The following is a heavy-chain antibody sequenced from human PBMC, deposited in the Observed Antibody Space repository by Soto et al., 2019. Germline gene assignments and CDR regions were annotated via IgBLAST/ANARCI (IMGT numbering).Heavy chain of an antibody. CDR2: INPSGGST. Sequence: ASVKVSCKASGYTFTSYYMHWVRQAPGQGLEWMGIINPSGGSTSYAQKFQGRVTMTRDTSTSTVYMELSSLRSEDTAVYYCARGSGSYSYPLGAFDIWGQETIVTVS. CDR3: ARGSGSYSYPLGAFDI. V-gene: IGHV1-46*03. D-gene: IGHD3-10*01. CDR1: GYTFTSYY. J-gene: IGHJ3*02.